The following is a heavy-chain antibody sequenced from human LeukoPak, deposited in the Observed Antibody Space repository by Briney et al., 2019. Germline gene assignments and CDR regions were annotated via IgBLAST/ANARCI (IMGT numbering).Heavy chain of an antibody. J-gene: IGHJ6*02. CDR2: ISAYNGNT. Sequence: GASVKVSCKASGYTFTSYGISWVRQAPGQGLEWMGWISAYNGNTNYAQKLQGRVTMTTDTSTSTAYMELRSLRSDDTPVYYCAREPRIAGATIENRYYHYHGMDVWGQGTTVTVPS. V-gene: IGHV1-18*04. CDR1: GYTFTSYG. CDR3: AREPRIAGATIENRYYHYHGMDV. D-gene: IGHD1-26*01.